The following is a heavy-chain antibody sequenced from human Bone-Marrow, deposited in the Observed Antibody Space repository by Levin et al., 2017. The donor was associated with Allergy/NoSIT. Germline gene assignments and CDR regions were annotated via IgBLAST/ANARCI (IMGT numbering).Heavy chain of an antibody. Sequence: SETLSLTCTVSGGSIGTYYWSWLRQPPGKGLEWIAYIFYSGSTNSNPSLKSRVTMSVDTSRNQFSLRLTSVTAADTAVYYCARVNCGGDCYSDRGIFDIWGPGKMVSVSS. V-gene: IGHV4-59*13. CDR1: GGSIGTYY. CDR3: ARVNCGGDCYSDRGIFDI. J-gene: IGHJ3*02. CDR2: IFYSGST. D-gene: IGHD2-21*02.